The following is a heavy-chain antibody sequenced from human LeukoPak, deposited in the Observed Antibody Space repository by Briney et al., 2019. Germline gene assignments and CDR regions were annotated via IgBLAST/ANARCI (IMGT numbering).Heavy chain of an antibody. CDR1: GYTFTGYY. D-gene: IGHD3-3*01. CDR3: GRDYETLELRSPLR. V-gene: IGHV1-2*02. J-gene: IGHJ4*02. CDR2: INPNSGGT. Sequence: GASVKVSCKASGYTFTGYYMHWVRQAPGQGLEWMGWINPNSGGTNYAQKFQGRVTMTRDTSISTAYMELSRLRSDDTAVYYCGRDYETLELRSPLRWGQGTLVTVSS.